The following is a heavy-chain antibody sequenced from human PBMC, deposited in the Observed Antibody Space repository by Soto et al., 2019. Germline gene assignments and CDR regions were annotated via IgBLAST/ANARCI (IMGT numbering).Heavy chain of an antibody. J-gene: IGHJ4*02. D-gene: IGHD3-16*01. CDR1: GGSFSGYY. Sequence: PSETLSLTCAVYGGSFSGYYWSWIRQPPGKGLEWIGEINHGGSTNYNPSLKSRVTISLDTSKNQFSLNLSSVTAADTAVYYCARVMKEYDWAAPLDYWGQGTLVTVSS. V-gene: IGHV4-34*01. CDR2: INHGGST. CDR3: ARVMKEYDWAAPLDY.